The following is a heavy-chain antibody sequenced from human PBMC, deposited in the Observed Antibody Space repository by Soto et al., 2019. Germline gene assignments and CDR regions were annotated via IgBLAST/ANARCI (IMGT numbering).Heavy chain of an antibody. CDR2: IYDSGST. CDR1: GGSISSGGYY. D-gene: IGHD1-7*01. J-gene: IGHJ6*03. V-gene: IGHV4-31*03. CDR3: ASQSAGTLGYYYYMDV. Sequence: SETLSLTCTVSGGSISSGGYYWSWIRQHPGKGLEWIGYIYDSGSTYYSPSLKSRVTISGDTSKNQFSLKLSSVTAADTAVYYCASQSAGTLGYYYYMDVWGKGTTVTVSS.